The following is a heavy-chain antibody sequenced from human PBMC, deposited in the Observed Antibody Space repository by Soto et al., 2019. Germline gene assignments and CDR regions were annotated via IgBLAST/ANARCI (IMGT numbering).Heavy chain of an antibody. J-gene: IGHJ4*02. CDR1: GGTFSSYT. CDR2: IIPILGIA. Sequence: SVKVSCKASGGTFSSYTISWVRQAPGQGLEWMGRIIPILGIANYAQKFQGRVTITADKSTSTAYMELSSLRSEDTAVYYCAKEQGYYYDSSGYYPHYFDYWGQGTLVTAPQ. CDR3: AKEQGYYYDSSGYYPHYFDY. V-gene: IGHV1-69*04. D-gene: IGHD3-22*01.